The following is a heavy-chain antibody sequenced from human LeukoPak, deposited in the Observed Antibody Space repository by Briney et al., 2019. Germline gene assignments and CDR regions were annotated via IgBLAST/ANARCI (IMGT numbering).Heavy chain of an antibody. D-gene: IGHD3-16*01. CDR1: VYTFTGYY. V-gene: IGHV1-2*02. CDR3: ARDIVRITYWPNP. J-gene: IGHJ5*02. Sequence: ASVKVSCKDSVYTFTGYYLHWVRQAPGQGLEWMGWINPNSGGTNYAQKFQGRVTMTRDTSISTAYMELSRLRSDDTAVYYCARDIVRITYWPNPWGQGTLVTVSS. CDR2: INPNSGGT.